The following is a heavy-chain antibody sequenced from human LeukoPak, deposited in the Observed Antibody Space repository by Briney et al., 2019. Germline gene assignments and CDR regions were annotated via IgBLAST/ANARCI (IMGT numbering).Heavy chain of an antibody. J-gene: IGHJ4*02. V-gene: IGHV4-34*01. CDR3: ARDGYGSGSYYVSYFDY. Sequence: PSETLSLTCAVYGGSFSGYYWSWIRQPPGKGLEWIGEINHSGSTNYNPSLKSRVTISVDTSKNQFSLKLSSVTAADTAVYYCARDGYGSGSYYVSYFDYWGQGTLVTVSS. CDR1: GGSFSGYY. D-gene: IGHD3-10*01. CDR2: INHSGST.